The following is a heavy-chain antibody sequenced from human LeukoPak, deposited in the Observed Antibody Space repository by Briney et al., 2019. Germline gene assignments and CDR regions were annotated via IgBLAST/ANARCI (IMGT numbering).Heavy chain of an antibody. J-gene: IGHJ4*02. Sequence: GGSLRLSCVASGFTFSNYWMSWVRQAPGKGLEWVANINQKGSEKYYVDSVKGRFTISRDNAKNSLYLQMNSLRAEDTAVYYCARDGVRYDFWSGSVDYWGQGTRVTVSS. CDR1: GFTFSNYW. D-gene: IGHD3-3*01. CDR3: ARDGVRYDFWSGSVDY. CDR2: INQKGSEK. V-gene: IGHV3-7*01.